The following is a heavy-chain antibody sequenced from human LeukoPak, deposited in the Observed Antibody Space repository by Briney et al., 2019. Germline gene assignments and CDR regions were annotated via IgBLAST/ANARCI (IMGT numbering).Heavy chain of an antibody. J-gene: IGHJ6*02. CDR3: ARVGKRYYDFWSGYPYYYYGMDV. V-gene: IGHV1-8*01. CDR1: GYTFTSYD. Sequence: ASVKVSCKASGYTFTSYDINWVRQATGQGLEWIGWMNPNSGNTGYAQKFQGRVTMTRNTSISTAYMELSSLRSEDTAVYYCARVGKRYYDFWSGYPYYYYGMDVWGQGTTVTVSS. D-gene: IGHD3-3*01. CDR2: MNPNSGNT.